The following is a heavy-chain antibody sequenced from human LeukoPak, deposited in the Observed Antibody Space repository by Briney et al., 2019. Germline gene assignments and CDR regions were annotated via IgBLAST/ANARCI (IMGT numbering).Heavy chain of an antibody. CDR2: INHSGST. D-gene: IGHD2-15*01. V-gene: IGHV4-34*01. J-gene: IGHJ3*02. CDR3: ARHRKRSGGFFGSGHDAFDI. Sequence: SETLSLTCAVYAESFSGYYWSWIRQPPGKGLEWIGEINHSGSTNYNPSLQSRVSMSVDTSKNQFSLNLSSVTAADTAAYFCARHRKRSGGFFGSGHDAFDIWGQGTMVTVSS. CDR1: AESFSGYY.